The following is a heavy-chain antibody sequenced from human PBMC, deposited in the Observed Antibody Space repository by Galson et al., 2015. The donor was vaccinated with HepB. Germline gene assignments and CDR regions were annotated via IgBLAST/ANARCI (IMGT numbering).Heavy chain of an antibody. J-gene: IGHJ1*01. CDR2: IIPIFGTA. CDR3: ARHHDYGDYVDTLEYFQH. CDR1: GGTFSSYA. V-gene: IGHV1-69*13. D-gene: IGHD4-17*01. Sequence: SVKVSCKASGGTFSSYAISWVRQAPGQGLEWMGGIIPIFGTANYAQKFQSRVTITADESTSTAYMELSSLRSEDTAVYYCARHHDYGDYVDTLEYFQHWGQGTLVTVSS.